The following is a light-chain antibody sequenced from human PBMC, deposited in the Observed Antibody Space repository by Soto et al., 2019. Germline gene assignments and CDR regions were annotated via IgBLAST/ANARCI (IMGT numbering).Light chain of an antibody. Sequence: EVVMTQSPATLSVSPGERATLSCRASQSVSSNLAWYQQKTGQAPRLLIYGASTRATGIPARFSGSLSGTEFTLTISSLQFEDFAVYACQRYNNWPRYTFGQGTKLEIK. V-gene: IGKV3D-15*01. J-gene: IGKJ2*01. CDR3: QRYNNWPRYT. CDR2: GAS. CDR1: QSVSSN.